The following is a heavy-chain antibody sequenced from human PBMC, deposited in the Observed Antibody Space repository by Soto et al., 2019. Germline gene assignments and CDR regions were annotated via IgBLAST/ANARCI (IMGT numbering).Heavy chain of an antibody. CDR1: GGSISSGGYY. CDR2: IYYSGST. J-gene: IGHJ5*02. CDR3: AKDHVTDNSSSCYGIFWFDP. D-gene: IGHD6-13*01. V-gene: IGHV4-31*03. Sequence: SETLSLTCTVSGGSISSGGYYWSWIRQHPGKGLEGIGYIYYSGSTYYNPSLKSRVTISVDTSKNQSSLKLSSVTAADTAVYYCAKDHVTDNSSSCYGIFWFDPWGQGTLVTVSS.